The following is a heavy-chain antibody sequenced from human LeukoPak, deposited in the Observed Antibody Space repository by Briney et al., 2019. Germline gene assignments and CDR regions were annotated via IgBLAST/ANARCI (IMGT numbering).Heavy chain of an antibody. Sequence: GASVKVSCKASGYTFTGYYMHWVRQAPGQGLEWMGWINPNSGGTNDAQKFQGRVTMTRDTSISTAYMELSRLRSDDTAVYYCARSRYYDSSGYFDYWGQGTLVTVSS. CDR3: ARSRYYDSSGYFDY. CDR2: INPNSGGT. CDR1: GYTFTGYY. D-gene: IGHD3-22*01. J-gene: IGHJ4*02. V-gene: IGHV1-2*02.